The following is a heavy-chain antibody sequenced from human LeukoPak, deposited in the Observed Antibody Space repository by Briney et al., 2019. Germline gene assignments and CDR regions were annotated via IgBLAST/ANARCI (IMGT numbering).Heavy chain of an antibody. CDR3: AKDRLAVTTFFDY. D-gene: IGHD4-11*01. CDR1: GFTFSSYA. J-gene: IGHJ4*02. Sequence: GGSLRLSCAASGFTFSSYAMSWVRQAPGKGLEWVSAISGSGGSTYYADSVKGRFTISRDSSKNTLYLQMNSLRAEDTAVYYCAKDRLAVTTFFDYWGQGTLVTVSS. V-gene: IGHV3-23*01. CDR2: ISGSGGST.